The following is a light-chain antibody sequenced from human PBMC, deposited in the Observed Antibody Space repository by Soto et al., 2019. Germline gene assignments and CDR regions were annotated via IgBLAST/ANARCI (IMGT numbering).Light chain of an antibody. CDR3: QQFNSYPLT. Sequence: AIQLTQSPSSLPASVGDRVIITCRASQGISSALAWYQQKPGKAPKLLIYDASSLETGVPSRFSGSGSGTDFTLTISSLQPVDFATYYCQQFNSYPLTFGGGTKVEIK. V-gene: IGKV1-13*02. J-gene: IGKJ4*01. CDR2: DAS. CDR1: QGISSA.